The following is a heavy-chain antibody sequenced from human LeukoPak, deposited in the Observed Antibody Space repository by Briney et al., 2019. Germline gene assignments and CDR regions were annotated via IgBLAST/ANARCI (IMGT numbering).Heavy chain of an antibody. CDR3: ARATWDPNYYYYMDV. CDR1: GFIVSNNH. D-gene: IGHD1-26*01. CDR2: IYSGDTT. J-gene: IGHJ6*03. Sequence: GGSLRLSCAASGFIVSNNHINWIRQAPGKGLEWVSIIYSGDTTYYSDSVKGRFILSSDNSKNMLYLQMNSLRVEDTAVYYCARATWDPNYYYYMDVWGSGTTVTISS. V-gene: IGHV3-66*01.